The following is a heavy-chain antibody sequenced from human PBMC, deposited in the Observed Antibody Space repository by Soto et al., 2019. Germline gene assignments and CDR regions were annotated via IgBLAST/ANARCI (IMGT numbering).Heavy chain of an antibody. V-gene: IGHV3-30*03. CDR2: ISYDGSNK. Sequence: QVQLVESGGGVVQPGRSLRLSCAASGFTFSSYGMHWVRQAPGKGLEWVAVISYDGSNKYYADSVKGRFTISRDNSKNTLYLQMNCLRAEDTAVYYCATAGYYGMDVWGQGTTVTVSS. D-gene: IGHD3-10*01. CDR3: ATAGYYGMDV. CDR1: GFTFSSYG. J-gene: IGHJ6*02.